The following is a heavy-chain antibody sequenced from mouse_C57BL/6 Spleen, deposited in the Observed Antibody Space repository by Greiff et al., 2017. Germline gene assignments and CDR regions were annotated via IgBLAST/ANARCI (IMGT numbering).Heavy chain of an antibody. CDR2: IRNKANGYTT. J-gene: IGHJ4*01. CDR1: GFTFTASY. V-gene: IGHV7-3*01. CDR3: ARDDGSSYGGAMDY. Sequence: DVMLVESGGGLVQPGGSLSLSCAASGFTFTASYMSWVRQPPGKALEWLGFIRNKANGYTTEYSASVKGRFTISRDTSQSILYLQMNALRAEDSATYYCARDDGSSYGGAMDYWGQGTSVTVSS. D-gene: IGHD1-1*01.